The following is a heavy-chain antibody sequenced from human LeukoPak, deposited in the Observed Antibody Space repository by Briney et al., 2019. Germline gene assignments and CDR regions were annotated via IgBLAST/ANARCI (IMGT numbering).Heavy chain of an antibody. CDR2: IYYSGST. CDR3: ARVHGGSGWPRIDY. D-gene: IGHD6-19*01. Sequence: SETLSLTCTVSGGSISSYYWSWIRQPPGKGLEWIGYIYYSGSTNYNPSLKSRVTISVDTSRNQFSLKLSSVTAADTAVYYCARVHGGSGWPRIDYWGQGTLVTVSS. CDR1: GGSISSYY. V-gene: IGHV4-59*01. J-gene: IGHJ4*02.